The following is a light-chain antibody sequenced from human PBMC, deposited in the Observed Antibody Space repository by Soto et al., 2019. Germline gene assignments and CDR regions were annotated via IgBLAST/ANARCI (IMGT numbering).Light chain of an antibody. CDR1: ENIDYY. CDR3: QHHKNYFYT. Sequence: DVQMTQSPSTLSASVGDTVTITCRANENIDYYLAWYQQKPGRAPKLLIYKASSLESGVPSRFSGSGTGTEFTLPLNSLQPDDFATYYCQHHKNYFYTFCQGTKLEI. V-gene: IGKV1-5*03. CDR2: KAS. J-gene: IGKJ2*01.